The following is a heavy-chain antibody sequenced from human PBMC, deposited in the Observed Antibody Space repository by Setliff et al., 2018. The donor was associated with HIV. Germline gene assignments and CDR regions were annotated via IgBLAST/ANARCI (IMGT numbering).Heavy chain of an antibody. J-gene: IGHJ4*02. D-gene: IGHD2-8*01. CDR2: SRNKANSFST. CDR1: GFTFSDQY. Sequence: PGGSLRLSCAASGFTFSDQYMDWVRQAPGRGLEWVGRSRNKANSFSTEYAASVRGRFTISSDDSKNSLYLQMDSLKTEDTAVYYCARTPYCTNCLCYRYYFDYWGQGTLVTVSS. CDR3: ARTPYCTNCLCYRYYFDY. V-gene: IGHV3-72*01.